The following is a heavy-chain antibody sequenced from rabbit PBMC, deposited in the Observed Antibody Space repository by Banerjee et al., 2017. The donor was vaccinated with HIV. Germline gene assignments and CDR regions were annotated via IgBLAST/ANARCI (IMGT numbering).Heavy chain of an antibody. Sequence: QEQLAESGGGLVKPGGTLTLTCKASGFSFSSSYWICWVRQAPGKGLEWIACIYSGDGDAYYASWAKGRFTISKTSSTVDLKMTSLTAADTATYFCARGDGGDGVGYSLWGPGTLVTVS. D-gene: IGHD7-1*01. CDR2: IYSGDGDA. CDR3: ARGDGGDGVGYSL. V-gene: IGHV1S45*01. J-gene: IGHJ4*01. CDR1: GFSFSSSYW.